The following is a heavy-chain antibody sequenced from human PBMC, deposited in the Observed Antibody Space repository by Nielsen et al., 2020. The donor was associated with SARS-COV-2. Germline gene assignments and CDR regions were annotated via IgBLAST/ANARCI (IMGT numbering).Heavy chain of an antibody. CDR1: GFTFSNAW. CDR3: AKYHKYDPILAHVDV. CDR2: IKSKTDGGTT. J-gene: IGHJ6*02. Sequence: GESLKISCEDSGFTFSNAWMSWVRQAPGKGLEWVGRIKSKTDGGTTDYAAPVKGRFTISRDDSKNTLYLQMNSLKTEDTAVYYCAKYHKYDPILAHVDVWGQGTTVTVSS. D-gene: IGHD2-2*01. V-gene: IGHV3-15*01.